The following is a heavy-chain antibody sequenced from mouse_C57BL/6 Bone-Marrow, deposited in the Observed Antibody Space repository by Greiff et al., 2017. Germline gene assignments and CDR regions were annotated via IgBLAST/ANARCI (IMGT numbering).Heavy chain of an antibody. CDR2: INPYNGGT. V-gene: IGHV1-19*01. CDR3: ARGNGYPGAY. D-gene: IGHD2-2*01. CDR1: GYTFTDYY. J-gene: IGHJ3*01. Sequence: VQLQQSGPVLVKPGASVKMSCKASGYTFTDYYMNWVKQSHGKSLEWIGVINPYNGGTSYNQKFKGKATLTGDKSSSTAYMELNSLTSEDSAVYYGARGNGYPGAYWGQGTLVTVSA.